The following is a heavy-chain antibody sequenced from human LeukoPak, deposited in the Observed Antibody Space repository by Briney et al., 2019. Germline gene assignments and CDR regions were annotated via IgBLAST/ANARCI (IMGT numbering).Heavy chain of an antibody. J-gene: IGHJ4*02. Sequence: SETLSLTCIVSSGSISSYYWSWIRQPPGKGLEWIGYISNSGTTNYNPSLKSRVTISVDTSKNQFSLKLSSVTAADTAVYYCARPRFHCSSTSCYGPYFDYWGQGTLVTVSS. V-gene: IGHV4-59*08. CDR1: SGSISSYY. CDR2: ISNSGTT. D-gene: IGHD2-2*01. CDR3: ARPRFHCSSTSCYGPYFDY.